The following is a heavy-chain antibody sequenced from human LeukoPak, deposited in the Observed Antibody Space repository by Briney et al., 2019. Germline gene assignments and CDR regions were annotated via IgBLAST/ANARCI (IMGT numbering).Heavy chain of an antibody. CDR1: VASISRYY. CDR2: IDYNGHT. J-gene: IGHJ5*02. V-gene: IGHV4-59*08. D-gene: IGHD1-26*01. Sequence: PSETLSLTCTVSVASISRYYWSWIRQPPGKGLEWIGYIDYNGHTDYNPSLRSRVTIAVDTSKNQFSLSLNSVTATDTAVYYCARQPETIVGAIDESWFDPWGQGTLVTVSS. CDR3: ARQPETIVGAIDESWFDP.